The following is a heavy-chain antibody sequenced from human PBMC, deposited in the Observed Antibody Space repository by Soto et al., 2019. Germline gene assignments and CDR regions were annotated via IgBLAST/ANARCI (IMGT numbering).Heavy chain of an antibody. CDR1: GFTFSSYA. J-gene: IGHJ6*03. Sequence: GGSLRLSCAASGFTFSSYAMSWVRQAPGKGLEWVSAISGSGGSTYYADSVKGRFTISRDNSKNTLYLQMNSLRAEDTAVYYCAKDGISGSYYYYYYMDVWSKGTTVTVSS. CDR3: AKDGISGSYYYYYYMDV. V-gene: IGHV3-23*01. D-gene: IGHD3-10*01. CDR2: ISGSGGST.